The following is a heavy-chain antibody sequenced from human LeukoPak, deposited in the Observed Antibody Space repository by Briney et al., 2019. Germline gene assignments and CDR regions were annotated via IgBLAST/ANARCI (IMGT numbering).Heavy chain of an antibody. V-gene: IGHV3-23*01. CDR3: GKEVERHFDLRY. CDR2: FSGGGDS. D-gene: IGHD2-15*01. CDR1: GLTSGFYA. J-gene: IGHJ4*02. Sequence: PGGSLRLSCAASGLTSGFYAMSWVGQAPGKGLEWVSAFSGGGDSFYADSVRGRLSISADRSRNILYLQMNSLRVEDTAVYYCGKEVERHFDLRYWGQGTPVTVSS.